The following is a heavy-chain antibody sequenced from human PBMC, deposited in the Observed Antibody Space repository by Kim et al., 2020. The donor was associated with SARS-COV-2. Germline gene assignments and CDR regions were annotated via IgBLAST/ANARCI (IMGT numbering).Heavy chain of an antibody. CDR2: ISYDGSNK. D-gene: IGHD6-19*01. V-gene: IGHV3-30*01. CDR3: ARDLSPTYLLAGPIDY. Sequence: GGSLRLSCAASGFTFSTYAMHWVRQAPGKGLEWVAVISYDGSNKYYVDSVKGRFTISRDNSKNMLYLQMNSLRPEDTAVYSCARDLSPTYLLAGPIDYWGQGILVTVSS. J-gene: IGHJ4*02. CDR1: GFTFSTYA.